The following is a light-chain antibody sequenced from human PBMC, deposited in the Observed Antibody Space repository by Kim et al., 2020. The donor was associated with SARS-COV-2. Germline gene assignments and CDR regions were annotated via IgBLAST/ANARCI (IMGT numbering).Light chain of an antibody. V-gene: IGLV3-19*01. CDR1: SLRTNY. CDR2: GKN. J-gene: IGLJ1*01. Sequence: LGQTVSLTCQGDSLRTNYAGWYQQKPGQAPVLVIYGKNNRPSGIPDRFSGSSSGDTASLTITGAQAEDEADYYCNSRDSSGNLYVFGTGTKVTVL. CDR3: NSRDSSGNLYV.